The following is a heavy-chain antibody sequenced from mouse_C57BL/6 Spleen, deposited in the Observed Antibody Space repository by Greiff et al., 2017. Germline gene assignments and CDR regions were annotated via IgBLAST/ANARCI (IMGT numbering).Heavy chain of an antibody. D-gene: IGHD1-1*01. Sequence: QVQLKQSGPGLVQPSQSLSITCTVSGFSLTSYGVHWVRQSPGKGLEWLGVIWRGGSTDYNAAFMSRLSITKDNSKSQVVFKMNSLQADDTAIYYWAKGRGFITTVVDAMDYWGQGTSVTVSS. CDR2: IWRGGST. J-gene: IGHJ4*01. CDR1: GFSLTSYG. CDR3: AKGRGFITTVVDAMDY. V-gene: IGHV2-5*01.